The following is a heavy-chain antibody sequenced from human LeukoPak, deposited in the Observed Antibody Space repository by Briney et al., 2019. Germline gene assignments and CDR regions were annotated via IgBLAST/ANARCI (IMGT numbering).Heavy chain of an antibody. J-gene: IGHJ4*02. CDR3: ARGIYGVYYFDY. CDR2: INHSGAT. D-gene: IGHD4-17*01. CDR1: GGSLSGYY. Sequence: SETLSLTCAVYGGSLSGYYWSWIRQPPGKGLEWIGEINHSGATNYNPSLKSRVTIAVDTSKNQFSQRLSSVTAADTAMYYCARGIYGVYYFDYWGQGALVTASS. V-gene: IGHV4-34*01.